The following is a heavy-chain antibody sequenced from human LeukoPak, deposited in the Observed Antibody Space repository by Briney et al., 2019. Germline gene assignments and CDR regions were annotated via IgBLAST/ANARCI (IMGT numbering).Heavy chain of an antibody. Sequence: PGGSLRLSCAASGLTVSSNCMNWVRQAPGKGLEWVSSISSSSSYIYYADSVKGRFTISRDNAKNSLYLQMNSLRAEDTAVYYCARAAGGYSSGWPHYYYYYMDVWGKGTTVTVSS. CDR3: ARAAGGYSSGWPHYYYYYMDV. D-gene: IGHD6-19*01. CDR1: GLTVSSNC. J-gene: IGHJ6*03. CDR2: ISSSSSYI. V-gene: IGHV3-21*01.